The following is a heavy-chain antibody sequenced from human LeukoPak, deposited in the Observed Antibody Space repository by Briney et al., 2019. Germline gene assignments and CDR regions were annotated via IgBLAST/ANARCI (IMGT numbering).Heavy chain of an antibody. D-gene: IGHD4-17*01. J-gene: IGHJ4*02. CDR1: GGSISSVSNY. Sequence: KPSETLSLTCTVSGGSISSVSNYWGWIRKPPGKGLEWISNIYYTGSTYYKPSLKSRVTISVDTSKNQFSLKLSSVTAADTAVYYCARADGDYVDYWGQGTLVTVSS. CDR2: IYYTGST. CDR3: ARADGDYVDY. V-gene: IGHV4-39*07.